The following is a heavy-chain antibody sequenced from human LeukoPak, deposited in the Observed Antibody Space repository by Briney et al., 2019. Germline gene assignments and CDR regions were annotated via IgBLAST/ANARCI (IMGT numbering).Heavy chain of an antibody. V-gene: IGHV3-30*04. Sequence: GGSLRLSCAASGFTFSNYTMHWVRQAPGKGLEWVAVISYDGSNKYYADSVKGRFTISRDNAKSSLYLQMNSLRAEDTAIYYCARLRYNDFWSGSWKFYYYMDVWGKGTTVTVSS. D-gene: IGHD3-3*01. CDR2: ISYDGSNK. J-gene: IGHJ6*03. CDR3: ARLRYNDFWSGSWKFYYYMDV. CDR1: GFTFSNYT.